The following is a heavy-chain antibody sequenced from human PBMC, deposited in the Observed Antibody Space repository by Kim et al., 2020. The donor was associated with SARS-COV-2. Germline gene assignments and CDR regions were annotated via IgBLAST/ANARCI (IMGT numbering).Heavy chain of an antibody. D-gene: IGHD4-17*01. Sequence: SETLSLTCTVSGGSISSYYWSWIRQPPGKGLEWIGFIYYSGSTNYNPSLKSRVTISVDTSKNQFSLKLRSVTAADTAVYYCARDYGGYLDYWGQGTLFT. V-gene: IGHV4-59*01. J-gene: IGHJ4*02. CDR1: GGSISSYY. CDR3: ARDYGGYLDY. CDR2: IYYSGST.